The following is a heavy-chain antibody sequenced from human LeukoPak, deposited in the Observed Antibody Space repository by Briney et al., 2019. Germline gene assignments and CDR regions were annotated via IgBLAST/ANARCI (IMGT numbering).Heavy chain of an antibody. Sequence: GGSLRLSCAASGFTLSRYNLHWIRQAPGKGLEYISGISSNGGSTYYADSVKRRFIISRDDSKNTLYLQMDSLRDEDVAVYYCARGGMPSVPPAEYFQYWGQGTLVTVSS. CDR2: ISSNGGST. V-gene: IGHV3-64*02. CDR3: ARGGMPSVPPAEYFQY. D-gene: IGHD2-2*01. J-gene: IGHJ1*01. CDR1: GFTLSRYN.